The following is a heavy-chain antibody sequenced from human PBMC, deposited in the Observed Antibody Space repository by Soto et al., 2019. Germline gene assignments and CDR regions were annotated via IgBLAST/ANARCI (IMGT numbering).Heavy chain of an antibody. D-gene: IGHD3-22*01. V-gene: IGHV4-30-4*01. Sequence: QVQLQESGPGLVKPSQTLSLTCTVSGGSISSGDYYWSWIRQPPGKGLEWIGYIYYSGSTYYNPSLKSRVTISVDTSKNQFSLKLSSATAADTAVYYCARDRAGSGYEVNAFDIWGQGTMVTVSS. CDR2: IYYSGST. CDR3: ARDRAGSGYEVNAFDI. CDR1: GGSISSGDYY. J-gene: IGHJ3*02.